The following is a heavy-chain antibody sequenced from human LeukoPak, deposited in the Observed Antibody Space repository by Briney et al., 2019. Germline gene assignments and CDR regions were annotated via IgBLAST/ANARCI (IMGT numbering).Heavy chain of an antibody. D-gene: IGHD3-3*01. CDR3: AKDFRFLEWFDY. CDR2: ISGSGGST. J-gene: IGHJ4*02. CDR1: GFTFSSHA. V-gene: IGHV3-23*01. Sequence: GGSLRLSCAASGFTFSSHAMSWVRQAPGKGLEWVSAISGSGGSTYYADSVKGRFTISRDNSKNTLYLQMNSLRAEDTAVYYCAKDFRFLEWFDYWGQGTLVTVSS.